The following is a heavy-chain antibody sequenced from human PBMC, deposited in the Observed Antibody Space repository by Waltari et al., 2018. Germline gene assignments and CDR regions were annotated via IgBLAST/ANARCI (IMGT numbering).Heavy chain of an antibody. CDR3: ARIYYDFWSGKRYYFDY. CDR2: INHSGST. J-gene: IGHJ4*02. D-gene: IGHD3-3*01. V-gene: IGHV4-34*01. Sequence: QVQLQQWGAGLLKPSETLSLTCAVYGGSFSGYYWSWIRQPPGKGLEWIGEINHSGSTNYNPSIKCRVTISVDTSKNQFSRKLSSVTAADTAVYYCARIYYDFWSGKRYYFDYWGQGTLVTVSS. CDR1: GGSFSGYY.